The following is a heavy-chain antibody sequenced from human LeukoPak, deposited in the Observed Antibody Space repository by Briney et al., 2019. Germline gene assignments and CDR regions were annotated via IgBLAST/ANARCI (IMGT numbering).Heavy chain of an antibody. CDR1: GFTFSSYA. CDR3: AKDLPPRDSSGYAILHYFDS. Sequence: HPGGSLRLSCAASGFTFSSYAMSWVRQAPGKGLEWVSAISGSGGSTYYADSVKGRFTISRDNSKNTLYLQMNSLRAEDTALYYCAKDLPPRDSSGYAILHYFDSWGQGTLVTVSS. D-gene: IGHD3-22*01. CDR2: ISGSGGST. V-gene: IGHV3-23*01. J-gene: IGHJ4*02.